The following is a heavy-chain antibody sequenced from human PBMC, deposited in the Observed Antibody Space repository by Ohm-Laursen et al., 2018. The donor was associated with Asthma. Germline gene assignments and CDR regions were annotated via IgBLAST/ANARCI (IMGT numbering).Heavy chain of an antibody. CDR3: ARDATIFGVVFDAFDI. CDR1: GFTFSNFA. V-gene: IGHV3-33*01. D-gene: IGHD3-3*01. Sequence: SLRLSCAASGFTFSNFAMHWVRQAPGKGLEWVAVIWYDGSNKYYAGSVKGRFTISRDNSKNTLYLQMNSLRAEDTAVYYCARDATIFGVVFDAFDIWGQGTMVTVSS. J-gene: IGHJ3*02. CDR2: IWYDGSNK.